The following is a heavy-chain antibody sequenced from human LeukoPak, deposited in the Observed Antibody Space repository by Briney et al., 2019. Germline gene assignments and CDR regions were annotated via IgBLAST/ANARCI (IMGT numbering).Heavy chain of an antibody. V-gene: IGHV1-69*10. J-gene: IGHJ6*04. D-gene: IGHD3-3*01. CDR1: GGAFSDYA. CDR3: AGIPVFGVVLHQEPV. Sequence: ASVKVSCKASGGAFSDYALNWVRQAPGQGLVWMGVFIPILGTANCTQKFQGRVTITADISTNTVHMELSSLRSEDTAVYFCAGIPVFGVVLHQEPVWGKGTTVTVSS. CDR2: FIPILGTA.